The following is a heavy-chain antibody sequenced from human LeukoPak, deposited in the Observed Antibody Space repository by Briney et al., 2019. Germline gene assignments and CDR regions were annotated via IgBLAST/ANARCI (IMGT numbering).Heavy chain of an antibody. CDR1: GFTVSSNY. V-gene: IGHV3-53*01. D-gene: IGHD4-17*01. CDR2: IYSGGST. CDR3: ARATTTRTRFDY. Sequence: PGKSLRLSCAASGFTVSSNYMSWVRQAPGKGLEWVSVIYSGGSTYYADSVKGRFTISRDNSKNTLYLQMNSLRDEDTAVYFCARATTTRTRFDYWGQGTLVTVSS. J-gene: IGHJ4*02.